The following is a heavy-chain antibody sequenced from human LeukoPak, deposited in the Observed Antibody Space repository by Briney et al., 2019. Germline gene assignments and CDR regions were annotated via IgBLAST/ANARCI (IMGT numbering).Heavy chain of an antibody. CDR2: ISSSGSTI. J-gene: IGHJ6*02. D-gene: IGHD2-2*01. V-gene: IGHV3-11*01. Sequence: GGSLRLSCAASGFTFSDYYMSWIRQAPGKGLEWVSYISSSGSTIYYADSVKGRFTISRDNAKNSLYLQMNSLRAEDTAVHYCARSVVPAATTLRYYYYYGMDVWGQGTTVTVSS. CDR3: ARSVVPAATTLRYYYYYGMDV. CDR1: GFTFSDYY.